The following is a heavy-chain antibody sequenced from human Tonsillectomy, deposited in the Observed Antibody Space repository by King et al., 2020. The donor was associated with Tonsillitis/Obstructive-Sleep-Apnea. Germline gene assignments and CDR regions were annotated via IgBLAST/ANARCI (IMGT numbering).Heavy chain of an antibody. D-gene: IGHD1-1*01. CDR2: IIPIFGTA. J-gene: IGHJ4*02. CDR3: ARVSATVGPEYFFDY. CDR1: GGTFSSYA. V-gene: IGHV1-69*01. Sequence: QLVQSGAEVKKPGSSVKVSCKASGGTFSSYAISWVRQAPGQGLEWMGGIIPIFGTANYAQKFQGRVTITADESTGTAYMELSSLRSEDTAVYSWARVSATVGPEYFFDYWGQGTLVTVSS.